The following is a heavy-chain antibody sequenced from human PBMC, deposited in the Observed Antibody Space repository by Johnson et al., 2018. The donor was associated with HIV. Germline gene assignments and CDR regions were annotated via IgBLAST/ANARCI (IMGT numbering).Heavy chain of an antibody. CDR2: IKQDGSEK. J-gene: IGHJ3*02. V-gene: IGHV3-7*01. CDR1: GFTFSDHY. D-gene: IGHD1-26*01. Sequence: QLVESGGGLVQPGGSLRLSCAASGFTFSDHYMDWVRQAPGKGLEWVANIKQDGSEKYYVDSVKGRFTISRDNAKNSLYLQMNSLRAEDTAVYYCARSLGVVGAIGKGAFDIWGQGTMVTVSS. CDR3: ARSLGVVGAIGKGAFDI.